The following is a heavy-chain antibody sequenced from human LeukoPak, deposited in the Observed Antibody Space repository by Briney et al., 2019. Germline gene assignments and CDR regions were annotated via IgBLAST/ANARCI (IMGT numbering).Heavy chain of an antibody. D-gene: IGHD2-2*01. CDR2: IYHSGST. CDR3: ARGPAVPAPDWFDP. V-gene: IGHV4-39*07. J-gene: IGHJ5*02. CDR1: GDSISSSSPY. Sequence: PSETLSLTCSVSGDSISSSSPYWGWIRQPPGKGLEWIGSIYHSGSTYYNPSLKSRVTISVDTSKNQFSLKLSSVTAADTAVYYCARGPAVPAPDWFDPWGQGTLVTVSS.